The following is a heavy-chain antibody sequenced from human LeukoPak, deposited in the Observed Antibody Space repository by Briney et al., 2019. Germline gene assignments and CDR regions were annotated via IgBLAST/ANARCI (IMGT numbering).Heavy chain of an antibody. D-gene: IGHD4-17*01. V-gene: IGHV4-34*01. CDR3: ARGFYTVKWGSFVY. CDR1: GGSFSGYY. J-gene: IGHJ4*02. CDR2: INHSGST. Sequence: SETLSLTCAVYGGSFSGYYWSWIRQPPGKGLEWIGEINHSGSTNYNPSLKSRVTISVDTSKNQFSLKLSSVTAADTVVYYCARGFYTVKWGSFVYWGQGTMVTVSS.